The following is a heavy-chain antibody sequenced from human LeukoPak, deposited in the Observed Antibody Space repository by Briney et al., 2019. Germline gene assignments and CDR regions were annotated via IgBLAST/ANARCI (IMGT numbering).Heavy chain of an antibody. CDR2: ISGDGTET. J-gene: IGHJ3*02. CDR1: GLIFRNYA. Sequence: PGGSLRLSCTASGLIFRNYAMTWVRQAPRKGLEWVSTISGDGTETFYADSVKGRFTISRDNSKNTLYLQMNSLRAEDTAVYYCARDGAYYAFDIWGQGTMVTVSS. CDR3: ARDGAYYAFDI. D-gene: IGHD2-21*01. V-gene: IGHV3-23*01.